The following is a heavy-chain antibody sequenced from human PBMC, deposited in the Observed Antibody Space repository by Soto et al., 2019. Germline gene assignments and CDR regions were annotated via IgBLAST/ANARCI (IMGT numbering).Heavy chain of an antibody. CDR1: GYTFTSYY. Sequence: QVQLVQSGAEVKKPGASVKVSCKASGYTFTSYYMHWVRQAPGQGLEWMGIINPSGGSTSYAQKFQGRVTMTRDTSTSTVYMELSSLRSEDTAVYYCARAPQWDRPEPGFDYWGQGTLVTVSS. CDR3: ARAPQWDRPEPGFDY. V-gene: IGHV1-46*01. J-gene: IGHJ4*02. CDR2: INPSGGST. D-gene: IGHD1-26*01.